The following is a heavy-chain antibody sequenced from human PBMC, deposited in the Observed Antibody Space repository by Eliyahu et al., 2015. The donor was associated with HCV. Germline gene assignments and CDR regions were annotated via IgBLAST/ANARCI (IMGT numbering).Heavy chain of an antibody. D-gene: IGHD5-24*01. CDR3: ARNHWRRGSRRDGYNYPSYWYFDL. Sequence: QLQLQESGSGLVKPSQTLSLTCAVSGGSISXXGYSWXWXRXPPGKGLEWIGYIXHSGSTYYNPSLKSRVTISVDRSKNQFSLKLSSVTAADTAVYYCARNHWRRGSRRDGYNYPSYWYFDLWGRGTLVTVSS. CDR2: IXHSGST. J-gene: IGHJ2*01. V-gene: IGHV4-30-2*01. CDR1: GGSISXXGYS.